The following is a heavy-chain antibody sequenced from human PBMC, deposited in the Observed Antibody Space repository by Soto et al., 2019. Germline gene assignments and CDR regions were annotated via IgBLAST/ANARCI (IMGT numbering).Heavy chain of an antibody. CDR3: ASLLYSGYDRGMVV. CDR1: GGSISSSSYY. CDR2: IYYSGST. J-gene: IGHJ6*02. Sequence: SETLSLTCTVSGGSISSSSYYWGWIRQPPGKGLEWIGSIYYSGSTYYNPSLKSRVTISVDTSKNQFSLKPSSVTAADTAVYYCASLLYSGYDRGMVVWGQGTAVTVSS. D-gene: IGHD5-12*01. V-gene: IGHV4-39*01.